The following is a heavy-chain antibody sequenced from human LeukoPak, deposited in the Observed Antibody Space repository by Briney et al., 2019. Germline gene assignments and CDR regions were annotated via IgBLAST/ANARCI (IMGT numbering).Heavy chain of an antibody. V-gene: IGHV1-2*02. CDR3: AVITIFGVVIGGKTFDI. D-gene: IGHD3-3*01. CDR2: INPTSGAT. Sequence: ASVKVSCKASGYTFTGYYMHWVRQAPGQGLEWMGWINPTSGATNYVQKFQGRVTMTRDTSVNTAYMELSRLRSDDTAMYYCAVITIFGVVIGGKTFDIWGQGTMVTVSS. J-gene: IGHJ3*02. CDR1: GYTFTGYY.